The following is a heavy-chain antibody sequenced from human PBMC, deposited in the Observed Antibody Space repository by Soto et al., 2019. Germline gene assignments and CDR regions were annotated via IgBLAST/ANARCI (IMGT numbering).Heavy chain of an antibody. CDR1: GFTVSISY. V-gene: IGHV3-23*01. J-gene: IGHJ3*02. CDR2: ISGSGGTT. D-gene: IGHD6-19*01. CDR3: AKTANGWFSAFDI. Sequence: PGGSLRLSCAASGFTVSISYMSWVRQAPGKGLEWVSAISGSGGTTYYADSVKGRFTFSRDNSKNTLYLQMNSLRAEDTAVYYCAKTANGWFSAFDIWGQGTMVIVSS.